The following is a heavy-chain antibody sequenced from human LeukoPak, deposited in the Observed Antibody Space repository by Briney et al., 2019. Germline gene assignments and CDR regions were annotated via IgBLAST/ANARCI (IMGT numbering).Heavy chain of an antibody. J-gene: IGHJ4*02. CDR3: AKDSTFVISSFDY. Sequence: GGSLRLSCAASGFTFSSYAMRWVRQAPGKGLEWVSAISGSGGSTYYADSVKGRFTISRDNSKNTLYLQMNSLRAEDTAVYYCAKDSTFVISSFDYWGQGTLVTVSS. D-gene: IGHD2-15*01. CDR1: GFTFSSYA. V-gene: IGHV3-23*01. CDR2: ISGSGGST.